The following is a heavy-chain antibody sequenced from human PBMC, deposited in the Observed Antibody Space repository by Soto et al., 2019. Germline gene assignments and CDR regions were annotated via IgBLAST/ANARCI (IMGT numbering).Heavy chain of an antibody. Sequence: SETLSLTCAVSGGSINSGGYSWSWIRQPPGKGLEWIGYIYHSGSTYYNPSLKSRVTISVDRSKNQFSLKLSSVTAADTAVYYCARALRGSYTYYYYGMDVWGQGTTVTVSS. V-gene: IGHV4-30-2*01. CDR2: IYHSGST. J-gene: IGHJ6*02. D-gene: IGHD1-26*01. CDR3: ARALRGSYTYYYYGMDV. CDR1: GGSINSGGYS.